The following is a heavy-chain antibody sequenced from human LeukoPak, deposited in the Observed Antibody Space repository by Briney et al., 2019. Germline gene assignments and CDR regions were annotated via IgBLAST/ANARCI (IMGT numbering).Heavy chain of an antibody. CDR1: GGSFSGYY. D-gene: IGHD6-19*01. V-gene: IGHV4-34*01. J-gene: IGHJ4*02. CDR3: ARAGSGWYKDY. CDR2: INHSGST. Sequence: PSETLSLTCAVYGGSFSGYYWSWIRQPPGKGLEWIGEINHSGSTNYNPSLKSRVTISVDTSKNQFSLKLSSVTAADTAVYYCARAGSGWYKDYWGQGTLVTVSS.